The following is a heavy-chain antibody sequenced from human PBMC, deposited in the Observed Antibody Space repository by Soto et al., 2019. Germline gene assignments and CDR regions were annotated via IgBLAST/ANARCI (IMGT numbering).Heavy chain of an antibody. J-gene: IGHJ6*02. CDR1: GFTFSSYG. V-gene: IGHV3-33*01. CDR3: ARSIGYCTNGVCYTWYYYYGMDV. Sequence: PGGSLRLSCAASGFTFSSYGMHWVRQAPGKGLEWVAVIWYDGSNKYYADSVKGRFTISRDNSKNTLYLQMNSLRAEDTAVYYCARSIGYCTNGVCYTWYYYYGMDVWGQGTTVTVSS. D-gene: IGHD2-8*01. CDR2: IWYDGSNK.